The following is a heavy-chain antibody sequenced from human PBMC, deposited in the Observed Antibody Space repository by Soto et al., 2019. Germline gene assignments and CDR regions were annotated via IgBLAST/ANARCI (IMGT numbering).Heavy chain of an antibody. J-gene: IGHJ3*02. CDR3: ARTSAVVTVSGLEYDAFDI. D-gene: IGHD2-15*01. Sequence: QVQLQESGPGLVKPSQTLSLTCTVSGGSISSGDYYWSWIRQPPGKGLEWIGYIYYNGSTYYNPSLKIPATISGDASRNQFSLNLSSLTAADTAVYYCARTSAVVTVSGLEYDAFDIWGQGTMVTVSS. CDR2: IYYNGST. V-gene: IGHV4-30-4*01. CDR1: GGSISSGDYY.